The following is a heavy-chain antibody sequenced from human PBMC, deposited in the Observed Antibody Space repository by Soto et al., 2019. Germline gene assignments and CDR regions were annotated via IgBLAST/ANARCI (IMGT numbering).Heavy chain of an antibody. V-gene: IGHV5-51*01. D-gene: IGHD3-10*01. J-gene: IGHJ6*02. Sequence: PGESLKISCXGSGYSFTSYWIGWVRQMPGKGLEWMGIIYPGDSDTRYSPSFQGQVTISADKSISTAYLQWSSLKASDTAMYYCARLTFHGSGSYQYGMDVWGQGTTVTVS. CDR3: ARLTFHGSGSYQYGMDV. CDR2: IYPGDSDT. CDR1: GYSFTSYW.